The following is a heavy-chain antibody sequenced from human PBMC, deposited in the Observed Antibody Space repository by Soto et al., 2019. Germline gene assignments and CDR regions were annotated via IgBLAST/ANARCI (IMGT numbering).Heavy chain of an antibody. CDR3: ARDSLVAVVDY. Sequence: GGSLRLSCAASGFTFSAYAMHWVRQAPGKGLEWVTLISYDGNNKYYTDSVKGRFTISRDTSKNTLYLQMNSLRAEDTAVYYCARDSLVAVVDYWGQGTLVTVSS. V-gene: IGHV3-30-3*01. CDR2: ISYDGNNK. J-gene: IGHJ4*02. D-gene: IGHD2-15*01. CDR1: GFTFSAYA.